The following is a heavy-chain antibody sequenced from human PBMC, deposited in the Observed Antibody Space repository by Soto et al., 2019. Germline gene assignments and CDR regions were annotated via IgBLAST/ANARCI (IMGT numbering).Heavy chain of an antibody. D-gene: IGHD6-13*01. CDR3: ARAGQAAGGTENLDY. CDR2: INHSGST. Sequence: QVQLQQWGAGLLKPSETLSLTCAVYGGSFSGYYWSWIRQPPGKGLEWIGEINHSGSTNYNPSLKSRVPISVDPAKNQFSLKLSSVTAADTAVYYCARAGQAAGGTENLDYWGQGTLVTVSS. J-gene: IGHJ4*02. CDR1: GGSFSGYY. V-gene: IGHV4-34*01.